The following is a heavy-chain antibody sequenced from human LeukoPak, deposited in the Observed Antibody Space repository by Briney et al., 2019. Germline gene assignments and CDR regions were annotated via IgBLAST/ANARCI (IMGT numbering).Heavy chain of an antibody. CDR1: GGTFSGYA. V-gene: IGHV1-69*05. Sequence: SVKVSCKASGGTFSGYAISWVRQAPGQGLEWIGGIIPIFGTANYAQKFQGRVTITTDESTSTAYMELSSLRSEDTAVYYCARGVWYYGSRSYWYFDLWGRGTLVTVSS. CDR3: ARGVWYYGSRSYWYFDL. CDR2: IIPIFGTA. J-gene: IGHJ2*01. D-gene: IGHD3-10*01.